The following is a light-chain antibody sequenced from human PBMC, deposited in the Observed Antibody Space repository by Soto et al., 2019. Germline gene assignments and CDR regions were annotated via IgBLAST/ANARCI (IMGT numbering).Light chain of an antibody. CDR3: QQSREWPLI. V-gene: IGKV3-11*01. Sequence: EIVLTQSPGTLSLSPGERATLSCRASQSVNSNLAWYQQKPVQAPRLLIYDASNRATGIPVSFSVSGSVTDFTLTISSLEPEDFAVYYCQQSREWPLIFGGGTKVEIK. CDR1: QSVNSN. CDR2: DAS. J-gene: IGKJ4*01.